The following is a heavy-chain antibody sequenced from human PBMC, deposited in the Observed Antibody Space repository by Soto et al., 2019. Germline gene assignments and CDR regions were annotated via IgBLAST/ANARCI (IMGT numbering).Heavy chain of an antibody. CDR1: GGSISSGGYY. Sequence: QVQLQESGPGLVKPSQTLSLTCTVSGGSISSGGYYLSWIRQHPGKGLEWIGYSYYSGSTYYNPSLKSRVTISVDTSKNQFSLTLSSVTAEDTAVYYCARDWSGGSCYVGDAFDIWGQGTMVTVSS. V-gene: IGHV4-31*03. CDR2: SYYSGST. D-gene: IGHD2-15*01. J-gene: IGHJ3*02. CDR3: ARDWSGGSCYVGDAFDI.